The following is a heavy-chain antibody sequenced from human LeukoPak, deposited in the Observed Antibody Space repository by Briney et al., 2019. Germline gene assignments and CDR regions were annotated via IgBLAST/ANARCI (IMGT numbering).Heavy chain of an antibody. CDR3: ARVGEGPYDSSGYYSDYFDY. CDR2: INPSGGST. V-gene: IGHV1-46*01. Sequence: ASVKVSCKASGYTFTSYYMHWVRQAPGQGLEWMGIINPSGGSTSYAQKFQGRVTMTRDMSTSTVYMELSSLRSDDTAVYYCARVGEGPYDSSGYYSDYFDYWGQGTLVTVSS. D-gene: IGHD3-22*01. J-gene: IGHJ4*02. CDR1: GYTFTSYY.